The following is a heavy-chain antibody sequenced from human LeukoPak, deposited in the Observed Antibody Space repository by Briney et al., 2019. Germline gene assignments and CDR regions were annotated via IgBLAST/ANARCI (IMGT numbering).Heavy chain of an antibody. D-gene: IGHD2-2*01. J-gene: IGHJ4*02. V-gene: IGHV3-48*03. CDR1: GFTFSSYE. CDR2: ISSSGSTI. CDR3: AREEIVPAAYFDY. Sequence: GGSLRLSCAASGFTFSSYEMNWVRQAPGKGLEWVSHISSSGSTIYYADSVKGRFTISRDNAKNSLYLQMNSLRAEDTAVYYCAREEIVPAAYFDYWGQGTLVTVSS.